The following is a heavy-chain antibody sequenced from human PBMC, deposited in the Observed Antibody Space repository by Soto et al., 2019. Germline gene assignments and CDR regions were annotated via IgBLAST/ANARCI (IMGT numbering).Heavy chain of an antibody. CDR2: ISAYNGNT. J-gene: IGHJ4*02. CDR3: ARSYCGGDCLNFDY. Sequence: GSVKGCFKASGYAFTSYGVSLVRGAPGQGLEWMGWISAYNGNTNYAQKLHGRVTMTTDTSTSTAYMELRSLRSDDTAVYYCARSYCGGDCLNFDYWGQGTMFTVSS. CDR1: GYAFTSYG. V-gene: IGHV1-18*01. D-gene: IGHD2-21*02.